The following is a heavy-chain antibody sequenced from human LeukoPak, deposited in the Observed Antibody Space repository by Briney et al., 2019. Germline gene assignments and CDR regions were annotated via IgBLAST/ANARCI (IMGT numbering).Heavy chain of an antibody. Sequence: SVKVSCKASRGTFSSSTISWVRHAPGQGLEWMGRIIPILGIANYAQKFQGRVTITADKSKSTAYMELSSLRSEDTAVYYCARGVKRITIFGVVITGHYFDYWGQGTLVTVSS. CDR3: ARGVKRITIFGVVITGHYFDY. V-gene: IGHV1-69*02. D-gene: IGHD3-3*01. CDR2: IIPILGIA. J-gene: IGHJ4*02. CDR1: RGTFSSST.